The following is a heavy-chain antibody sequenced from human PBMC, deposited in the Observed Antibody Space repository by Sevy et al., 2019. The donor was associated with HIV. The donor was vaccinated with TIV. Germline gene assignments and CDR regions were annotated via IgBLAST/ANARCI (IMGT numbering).Heavy chain of an antibody. J-gene: IGHJ6*02. CDR2: IKQDGNEK. Sequence: GGSLRLSCAASGFTFSNYWMSWVRQAPGKGLEWVANIKQDGNEKYYVDSVKGRFTISRDNAKNSLYLQMNSLRAEDTAVYYCARGPSSITARRSLFYYGMDVWGQGTTVTVSS. CDR1: GFTFSNYW. V-gene: IGHV3-7*01. CDR3: ARGPSSITARRSLFYYGMDV. D-gene: IGHD6-6*01.